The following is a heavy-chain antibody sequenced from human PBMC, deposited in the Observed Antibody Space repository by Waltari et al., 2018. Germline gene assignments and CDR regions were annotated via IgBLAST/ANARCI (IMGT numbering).Heavy chain of an antibody. V-gene: IGHV4-31*03. CDR3: ARGSSGWTFDY. Sequence: QVQLQESGPGLVKPSQTLSLTCTVSGGSISSGGYYWSWIRQPPGKGLEWIGYIDYSGSTDYNPSLKSRVTISVDTSKNQFTLKLSSVTAADTAVYYGARGSSGWTFDYWGQGTLVTVSS. D-gene: IGHD6-19*01. CDR1: GGSISSGGYY. J-gene: IGHJ4*02. CDR2: IDYSGST.